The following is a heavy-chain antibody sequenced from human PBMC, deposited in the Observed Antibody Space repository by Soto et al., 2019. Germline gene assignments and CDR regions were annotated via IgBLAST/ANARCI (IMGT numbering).Heavy chain of an antibody. Sequence: SETLSLTCAVSGYSISSSNWWGWIRQPPGKGLEWIGYIYYSGSTYYNPSLKSRVTISVDTSKNQFSLKLSSVTAADTAVYYCARQGDVLRFLEWFTHYYYYGMDVWGQGTTVTVSS. D-gene: IGHD3-3*01. CDR2: IYYSGST. J-gene: IGHJ6*02. CDR1: GYSISSSNW. V-gene: IGHV4-28*01. CDR3: ARQGDVLRFLEWFTHYYYYGMDV.